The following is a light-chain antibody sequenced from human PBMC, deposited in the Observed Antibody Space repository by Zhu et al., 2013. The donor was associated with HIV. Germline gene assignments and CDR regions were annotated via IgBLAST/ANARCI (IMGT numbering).Light chain of an antibody. CDR2: KAS. V-gene: IGKV1-5*03. CDR1: QNIDFW. CDR3: QDYNGAPXT. Sequence: DIQMTQSPSTLSAFVGDRVTITCRASQNIDFWLAWYQQKPGKAPKLLISKASSLESGVPSRFSGSGSETDFTLTISSLQPEDVATYYCQDYNGAPXTFGQRDHGGNQT. J-gene: IGKJ1*01.